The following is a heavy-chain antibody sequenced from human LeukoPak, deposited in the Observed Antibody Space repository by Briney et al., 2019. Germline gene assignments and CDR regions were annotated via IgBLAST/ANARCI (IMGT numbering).Heavy chain of an antibody. V-gene: IGHV4-59*01. CDR1: GGSISSYY. D-gene: IGHD4-17*01. Sequence: SETLCLTCTVSGGSISSYYWSWIRQPPGKGLEWIGYIYYSGSTNYNPSLKSRVTISVDTSKNQFSLKLSSVTAADTAVYYCASEVAVTTSGDAFEIWGQGTMVTVSS. CDR2: IYYSGST. CDR3: ASEVAVTTSGDAFEI. J-gene: IGHJ3*02.